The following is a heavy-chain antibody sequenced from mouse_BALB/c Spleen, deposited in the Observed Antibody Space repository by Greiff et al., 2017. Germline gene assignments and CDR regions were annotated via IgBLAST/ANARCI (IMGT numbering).Heavy chain of an antibody. D-gene: IGHD1-1*01. Sequence: VQLQQSGPELVKPGASVKVSCKASGYAFTSYNMYWVKQSHGKSLEWIGYIDPYNGGTSYNQKFKGKATLTTDKSSSTAYMQLSRLTSEDSAVYFCARKGLRRDYYAMDYWGQGTSVTVSS. CDR3: ARKGLRRDYYAMDY. V-gene: IGHV1S135*01. CDR2: IDPYNGGT. J-gene: IGHJ4*01. CDR1: GYAFTSYN.